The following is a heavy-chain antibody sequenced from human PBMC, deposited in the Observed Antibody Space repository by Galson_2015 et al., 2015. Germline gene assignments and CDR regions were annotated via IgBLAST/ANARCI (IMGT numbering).Heavy chain of an antibody. Sequence: SLRLSCAASGFTFSSYGMHWVRQAPGKGLEWVAVIWYDGSNKYYADSVKGRFTISRDNSKNTLYLQMNSLRAEDTAVYYCARETGRYSSSFGMDVWGQGTTVTVSS. CDR3: ARETGRYSSSFGMDV. CDR1: GFTFSSYG. D-gene: IGHD6-6*01. V-gene: IGHV3-33*01. CDR2: IWYDGSNK. J-gene: IGHJ6*02.